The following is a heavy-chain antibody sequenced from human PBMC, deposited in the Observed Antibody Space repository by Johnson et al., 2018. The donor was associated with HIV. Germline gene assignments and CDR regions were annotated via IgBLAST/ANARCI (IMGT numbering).Heavy chain of an antibody. D-gene: IGHD7-27*01. CDR2: ISTSGSTI. CDR1: GFTFRDHY. J-gene: IGHJ3*02. V-gene: IGHV3-11*01. CDR3: AKDRNWGRLFDGFDI. Sequence: QVQLVESGGGLVKPGGPLRLSCAASGFTFRDHYMSWIRQAPGKGLEWVADISTSGSTIYYADSVKGRFTISRDNSKNTLYLQMNSLRAEDTALYYCAKDRNWGRLFDGFDIWGRGTMVTVSS.